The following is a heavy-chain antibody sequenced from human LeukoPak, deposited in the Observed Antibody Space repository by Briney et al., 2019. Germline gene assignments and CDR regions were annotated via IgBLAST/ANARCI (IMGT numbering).Heavy chain of an antibody. J-gene: IGHJ3*02. CDR3: ARDTPGSYYLPYAFDI. D-gene: IGHD1-26*01. CDR1: GYTFTSYD. Sequence: ASVKVSCKASGYTFTSYDINWVRQATGQGLEWMGWMNPNSGNTGFAQKFQGRVTMTRSTSISTAYMELRSLRSDDTAVYYCARDTPGSYYLPYAFDIWGQGTMVTVSS. CDR2: MNPNSGNT. V-gene: IGHV1-8*01.